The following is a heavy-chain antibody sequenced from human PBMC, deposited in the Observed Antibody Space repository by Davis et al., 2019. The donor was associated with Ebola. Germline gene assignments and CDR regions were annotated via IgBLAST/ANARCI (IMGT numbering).Heavy chain of an antibody. J-gene: IGHJ3*02. Sequence: ASVKVSCKASGYTFTSHYMYWVRQAPGQGLEWMGVINPTTGSTSYAQNFQGRVTMTRDTSTSTVFMELSSLRSEDTAVYYCARTSIVGTTTTASDIWGQGTLVTVSS. CDR3: ARTSIVGTTTTASDI. CDR1: GYTFTSHY. D-gene: IGHD1-26*01. V-gene: IGHV1-46*01. CDR2: INPTTGST.